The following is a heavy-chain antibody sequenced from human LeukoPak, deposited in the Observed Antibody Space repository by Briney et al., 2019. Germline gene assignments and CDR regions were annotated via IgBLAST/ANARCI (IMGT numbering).Heavy chain of an antibody. D-gene: IGHD2-8*01. Sequence: PGGSLRLSCAASGFTFSSYAVSWVLQAPGKGVEWVSSISGSGGSTYSADSVKGRFTISRDNSKNTLYLQMNSLRAEDTALYYCAKDRSCTDDICHGDFDYWGQGTLVTVSS. V-gene: IGHV3-23*01. CDR1: GFTFSSYA. CDR2: ISGSGGST. CDR3: AKDRSCTDDICHGDFDY. J-gene: IGHJ4*02.